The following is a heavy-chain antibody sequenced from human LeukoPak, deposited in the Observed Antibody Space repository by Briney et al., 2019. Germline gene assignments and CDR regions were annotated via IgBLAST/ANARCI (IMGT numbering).Heavy chain of an antibody. J-gene: IGHJ6*03. Sequence: GASVKVSCKDSGDTFTSYDMSWVRQAPGQGLEWMGWISAYNGNTNYAQKFQGRATMTTDTSTSTAYMELRSLRSDDTALYYCARDGPLFGESPLYYIDVWGKGTTVTVSS. V-gene: IGHV1-18*01. CDR1: GDTFTSYD. CDR3: ARDGPLFGESPLYYIDV. CDR2: ISAYNGNT. D-gene: IGHD3-10*02.